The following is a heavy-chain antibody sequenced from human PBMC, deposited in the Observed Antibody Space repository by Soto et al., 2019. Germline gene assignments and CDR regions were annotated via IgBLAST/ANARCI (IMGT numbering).Heavy chain of an antibody. CDR3: ARADDFSDRSDY. CDR2: IYYSGST. V-gene: IGHV4-30-4*01. J-gene: IGHJ4*02. D-gene: IGHD4-17*01. Sequence: SETLSLTCTVSGGSISSGDFYWSWIRQPPGKGLELIGNIYYSGSTYYNPSLRSRAIMSVDTSQNQFSLKLSSLTAADTAVYFCARADDFSDRSDYWGQGALVTVSS. CDR1: GGSISSGDFY.